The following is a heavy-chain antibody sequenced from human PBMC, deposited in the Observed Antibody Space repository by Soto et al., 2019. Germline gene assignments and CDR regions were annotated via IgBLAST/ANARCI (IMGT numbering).Heavy chain of an antibody. Sequence: EVQLVESGGGLVQPGGSLRLSCAASGFTSSSYWIHWVRQAPGKGLVWVSRISNDGSSTNYADSVKGRFTISRDNAKSTLYLQMNSLRAEDTAVYYCARDTYYYDSSDHFSADAFDIWGQGTMVTVSS. CDR3: ARDTYYYDSSDHFSADAFDI. D-gene: IGHD3-22*01. J-gene: IGHJ3*02. CDR1: GFTSSSYW. CDR2: ISNDGSST. V-gene: IGHV3-74*01.